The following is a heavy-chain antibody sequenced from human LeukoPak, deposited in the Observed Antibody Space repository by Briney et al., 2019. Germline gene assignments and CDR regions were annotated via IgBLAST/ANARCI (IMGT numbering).Heavy chain of an antibody. Sequence: GGSLRLSCAASAFSFSSYGMHWVRQAPGKGLEWVALIWYDGSNRYYADSVQGRFTISRDNSKNTLYLQMNSLRAEDTAVCYCARRADDAFDIWGQGTMVTVSS. CDR1: AFSFSSYG. CDR2: IWYDGSNR. V-gene: IGHV3-33*01. J-gene: IGHJ3*02. CDR3: ARRADDAFDI.